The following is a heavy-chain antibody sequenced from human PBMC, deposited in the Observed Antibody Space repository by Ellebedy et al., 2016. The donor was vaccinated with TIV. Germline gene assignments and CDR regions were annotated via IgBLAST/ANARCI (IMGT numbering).Heavy chain of an antibody. J-gene: IGHJ4*02. CDR3: ASNGDKGY. Sequence: GESLKISXAASGFTVSNNYMNWVRQAPGKGLEWVSLIYSGGSTHYADSVRSRFTISRDYSKNTLYLQMNSLRAEDTAVYYCASNGDKGYWGQGTLVTVSS. D-gene: IGHD4-23*01. V-gene: IGHV3-53*01. CDR1: GFTVSNNY. CDR2: IYSGGST.